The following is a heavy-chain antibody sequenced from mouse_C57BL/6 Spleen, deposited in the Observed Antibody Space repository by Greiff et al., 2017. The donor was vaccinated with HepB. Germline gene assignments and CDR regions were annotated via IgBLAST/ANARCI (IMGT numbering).Heavy chain of an antibody. D-gene: IGHD2-4*01. Sequence: QVTLKESGPGILQSSQTLSLTCSFSGFSLSTSGMGVSWIRQPSGKGLEWLAHIYWDDDKRYNPSLKSRLTISKYTSRNQVFLKITSVDTADTATYYCARRGTLDYDEGYAMDYWGQGTSVTVSS. CDR2: IYWDDDK. V-gene: IGHV8-12*01. J-gene: IGHJ4*01. CDR1: GFSLSTSGMG. CDR3: ARRGTLDYDEGYAMDY.